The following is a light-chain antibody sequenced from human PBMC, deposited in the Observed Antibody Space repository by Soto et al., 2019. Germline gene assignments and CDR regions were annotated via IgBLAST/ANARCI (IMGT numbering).Light chain of an antibody. CDR2: SNN. CDR3: TTWDDSRNGRV. J-gene: IGLJ3*02. Sequence: QSVLTQPPSASGTPGQRVTISCSGSSSNIGTFTVNWYQQLPGTAPKLLIYSNNQRPSGVPDRFSGSKSGTSASLAISGLQSEDEADYYCTTWDDSRNGRVFGGGTKLTVL. V-gene: IGLV1-44*01. CDR1: SSNIGTFT.